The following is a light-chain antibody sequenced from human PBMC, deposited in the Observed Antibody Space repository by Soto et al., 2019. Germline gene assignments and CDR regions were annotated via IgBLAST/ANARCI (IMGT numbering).Light chain of an antibody. Sequence: QSVLTLPASVSGSPGQSITISCTGSGRVLSTYRYASWYQRHPGKAPKLFIYGVKSRRSGVSNRFSASKSDFKAYLPTSGLQALDEADYYCSSYTPSYFHVFGPRTTVTVL. CDR1: GRVLSTYRY. V-gene: IGLV2-14*01. CDR3: SSYTPSYFHV. J-gene: IGLJ1*01. CDR2: GVK.